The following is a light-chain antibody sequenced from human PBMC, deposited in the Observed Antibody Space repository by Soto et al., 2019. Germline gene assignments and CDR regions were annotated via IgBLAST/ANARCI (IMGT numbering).Light chain of an antibody. J-gene: IGKJ1*01. CDR1: QSVRKN. Sequence: EIVMTQSPATLLLSTGETATLSCRASQSVRKNLAWYQQKPGQAPRLLIYGASTRATGVPDRFSGSGSGTDFTLTISRLEPEDFAVYFCQQYGSIRTFGQGTKVDIK. V-gene: IGKV3-20*01. CDR3: QQYGSIRT. CDR2: GAS.